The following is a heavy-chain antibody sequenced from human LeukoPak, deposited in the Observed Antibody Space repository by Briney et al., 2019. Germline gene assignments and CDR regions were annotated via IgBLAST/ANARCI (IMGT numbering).Heavy chain of an antibody. D-gene: IGHD3-10*01. V-gene: IGHV4-39*01. CDR2: IYYSGST. J-gene: IGHJ4*02. CDR1: GSSISSNKYY. CDR3: ACPIGVRGAYFDY. Sequence: SETLSLTCTVSGSSISSNKYYWGWIRQPPGKGLEWIGSIYYSGSTYYNPSLKSRVTISVDTSKNQFSLKLSSVTAADTAVYYCACPIGVRGAYFDYWGQGTLVTVSS.